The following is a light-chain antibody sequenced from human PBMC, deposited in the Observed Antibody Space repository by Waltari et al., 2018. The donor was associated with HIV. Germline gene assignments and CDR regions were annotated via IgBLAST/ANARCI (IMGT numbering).Light chain of an antibody. V-gene: IGKV1-33*01. CDR1: QDITSS. CDR2: DVS. CDR3: QQYGALPLT. J-gene: IGKJ4*01. Sequence: DIQLTQSPSSLSASIGDRVTITCQASQDITSSLNWYQQRPGSAPQVLIYDVSNLETGVSSRFSGSGSGTHFTFLIDNLQPEDFATYYCQQYGALPLTFGGGTKVDFK.